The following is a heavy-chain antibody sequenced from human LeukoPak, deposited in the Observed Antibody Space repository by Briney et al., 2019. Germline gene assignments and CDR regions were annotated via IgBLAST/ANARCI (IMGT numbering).Heavy chain of an antibody. Sequence: PSETLSLTCTVSGGSISSYYWSWIRQPPGKGLEWIGYIYYSGSTNYNPSLKSRVTISVDTSKNQFSLKLSSVTAADTAVYYCARLKLGILAHFFDYWGQGTLVTVSS. J-gene: IGHJ4*02. CDR2: IYYSGST. CDR3: ARLKLGILAHFFDY. D-gene: IGHD7-27*01. CDR1: GGSISSYY. V-gene: IGHV4-59*01.